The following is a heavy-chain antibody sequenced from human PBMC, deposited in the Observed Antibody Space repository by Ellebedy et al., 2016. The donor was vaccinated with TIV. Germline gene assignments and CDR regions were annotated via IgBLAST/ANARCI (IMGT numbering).Heavy chain of an antibody. CDR3: ARDRVRCYDP. J-gene: IGHJ5*02. D-gene: IGHD3-10*01. V-gene: IGHV3-11*01. CDR2: LRSSGSTI. Sequence: GESLKISCSASGFTFSDYYMRWIRQAPGKGLEWVSYLRSSGSTIDYADSVKCRFTISRDKAKNSLYLQMNSLRAEDTAVYYCARDRVRCYDPWGQGTLVTVSS. CDR1: GFTFSDYY.